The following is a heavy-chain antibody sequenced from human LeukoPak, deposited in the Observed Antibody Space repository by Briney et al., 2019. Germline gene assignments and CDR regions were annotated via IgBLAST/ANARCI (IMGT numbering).Heavy chain of an antibody. V-gene: IGHV3-74*01. CDR1: GFTFSSYC. J-gene: IGHJ4*02. CDR3: TREGDSGSYFYYFDY. CDR2: IKRDGAST. D-gene: IGHD1-26*01. Sequence: PGGSLRLSCAASGFTFSSYCMHWVRQAPGKGLVWVSRIKRDGASTSYADSVKGRFTISRDNAKNTLYLQMNSLRAEDTAVYYCTREGDSGSYFYYFDYWGQGTLVTVSS.